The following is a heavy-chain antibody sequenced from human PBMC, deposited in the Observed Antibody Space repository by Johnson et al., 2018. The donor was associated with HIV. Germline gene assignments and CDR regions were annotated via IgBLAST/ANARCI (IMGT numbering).Heavy chain of an antibody. CDR1: GFTFSTYW. J-gene: IGHJ3*02. CDR3: ARGGARSSGYYSAFDI. Sequence: VQLVESGGGLVQPGGSLRLSCAASGFTFSTYWMSWVRQAPGKGLEWVSAISGSGSTYYAAPVKGRFTISRDNSKNSLYLQMNSLRAEETAVYYCARGGARSSGYYSAFDIWGQGTMVTVSS. CDR2: ISGSGST. D-gene: IGHD3-22*01. V-gene: IGHV3-69-1*01.